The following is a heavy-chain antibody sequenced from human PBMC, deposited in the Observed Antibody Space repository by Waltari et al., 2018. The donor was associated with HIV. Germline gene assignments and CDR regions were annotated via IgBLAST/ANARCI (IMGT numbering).Heavy chain of an antibody. CDR3: AKDGRLRWYGDTGWLDS. CDR1: GFTFRDYV. D-gene: IGHD3-10*01. Sequence: VHLVESGGGVVQPGRSLRLSCVTSGFTFRDYVFHWVRQAPGKGLEWLAAISYDGTNQYYAKSVRGRFIISRDDATNTVHLQMGSLRDEDTAMYFCAKDGRLRWYGDTGWLDSWGRGSQVTVSS. V-gene: IGHV3-30*15. CDR2: ISYDGTNQ. J-gene: IGHJ5*01.